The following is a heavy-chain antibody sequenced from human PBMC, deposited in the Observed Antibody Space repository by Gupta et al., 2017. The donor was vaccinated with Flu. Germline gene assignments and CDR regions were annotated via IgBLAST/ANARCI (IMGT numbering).Heavy chain of an antibody. CDR3: ARGHWDY. CDR2: ISSSSSV. CDR1: GFTFSTYD. V-gene: IGHV3-48*03. Sequence: EVQLVESGGGLVQPGGSLRLSCAASGFTFSTYDMNWVRRAPGKGLEWVSFISSSSSVYYADSVKGRFTISRDNAKNSLYLQMNSLRAEDTAVYYCARGHWDYWGQGTLVTVSS. J-gene: IGHJ4*02.